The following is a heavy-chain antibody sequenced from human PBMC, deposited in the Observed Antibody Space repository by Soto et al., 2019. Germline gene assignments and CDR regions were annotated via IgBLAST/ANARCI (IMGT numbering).Heavy chain of an antibody. CDR3: ASYAGMTTVTTTPPDAFDI. V-gene: IGHV3-23*01. D-gene: IGHD4-17*01. CDR2: ISGSGGST. Sequence: GSLRLSCAASGFTFSSYGMHWVRQAPGKGLEWVSAISGSGGSTYYADSVKGRFTISRDNSKNTLYLQMNSLRAEDTAVYYCASYAGMTTVTTTPPDAFDIWGQGTMVTVSS. CDR1: GFTFSSYG. J-gene: IGHJ3*02.